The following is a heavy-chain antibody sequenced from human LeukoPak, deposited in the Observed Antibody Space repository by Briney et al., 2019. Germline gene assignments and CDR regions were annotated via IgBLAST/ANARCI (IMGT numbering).Heavy chain of an antibody. D-gene: IGHD2-21*01. CDR2: ISSSSTTI. CDR1: GFTFSDYS. J-gene: IGHJ4*02. CDR3: ARERVIAAAGDGFDS. V-gene: IGHV3-48*02. Sequence: GGSLRLSCAASGFTFSDYSMNWVRQAPGEGLEWVSYISSSSTTIFYADSVKGRFTISRDNAKNSLFLQMNGLRDEDTALYYCARERVIAAAGDGFDSWGQGTLVTVSS.